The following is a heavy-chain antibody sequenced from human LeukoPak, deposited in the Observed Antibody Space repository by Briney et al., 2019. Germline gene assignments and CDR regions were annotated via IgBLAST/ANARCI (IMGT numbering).Heavy chain of an antibody. CDR3: LVILTEPTSPSPDGLDI. CDR2: IDSDDGST. V-gene: IGHV3-74*01. D-gene: IGHD2-15*01. J-gene: IGHJ3*02. CDR1: GFTFSRDW. Sequence: GGTLRLSCAASGFTFSRDWMHWVRQVPGKGLVWVSRIDSDDGSTSYADSVRGRFTTFSDNAKKTLYLQMNSLRVEDTAVYYCLVILTEPTSPSPDGLDIWGQGTMVTVSS.